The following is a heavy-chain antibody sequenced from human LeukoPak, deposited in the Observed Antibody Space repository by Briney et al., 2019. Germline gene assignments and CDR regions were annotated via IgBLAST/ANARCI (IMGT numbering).Heavy chain of an antibody. V-gene: IGHV1-69*04. CDR1: GGTFSSYA. J-gene: IGHJ3*02. CDR3: AIVVRYSDAFDI. CDR2: IIPIPGIA. Sequence: ASVKVSCKASGGTFSSYAISWVRQAPGQGLEWMGRIIPIPGIANYAQKFQGRVAITADKSTSTAYMELSSLRSEDTAVYYCAIVVRYSDAFDIWGQGTMVTVSS. D-gene: IGHD2-15*01.